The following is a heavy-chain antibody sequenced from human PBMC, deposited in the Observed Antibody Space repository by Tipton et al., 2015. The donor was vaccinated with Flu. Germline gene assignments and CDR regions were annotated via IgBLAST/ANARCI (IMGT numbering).Heavy chain of an antibody. J-gene: IGHJ5*02. CDR2: INQDGSEE. D-gene: IGHD3-16*01. Sequence: GSLRLSCAASGFNFSSYGMHWVRQAPGKGLEWVAHINQDGSEESYVESVKGRFTISRDNARNSLYLQMKSLRPEDTAVYHCARFAGGPWGQGTLVTVSS. CDR1: GFNFSSYG. V-gene: IGHV3-7*01. CDR3: ARFAGGP.